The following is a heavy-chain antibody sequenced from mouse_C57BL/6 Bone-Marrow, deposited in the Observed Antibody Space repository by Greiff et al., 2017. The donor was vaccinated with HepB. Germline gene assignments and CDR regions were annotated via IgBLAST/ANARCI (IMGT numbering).Heavy chain of an antibody. CDR3: ARERAAMDY. Sequence: QVQLQQSGAELVRPGASVKLSCKASGYTFTDYYINWVKQRPGQGLEWIARIYPGSGNTYYNEKFKGKATLTAEKSSSTAYMQLSSLTSEDPAVYFCARERAAMDYWGQGTSVTVSS. V-gene: IGHV1-76*01. J-gene: IGHJ4*01. CDR1: GYTFTDYY. D-gene: IGHD3-3*01. CDR2: IYPGSGNT.